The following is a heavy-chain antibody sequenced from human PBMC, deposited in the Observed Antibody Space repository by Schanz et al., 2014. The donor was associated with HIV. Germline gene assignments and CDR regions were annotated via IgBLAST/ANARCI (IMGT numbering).Heavy chain of an antibody. CDR3: ARGRSGYCSGGSCPYGRYYFDY. Sequence: QVQLVQSGAEVKKPGASVKVSCKASGYTFTAYYIHWVRQAPGQGLEWMGLINPYDGSTSNAQKFQGRVTMTRDTSTSTVYMQLSSLTSDDTAVYYCARGRSGYCSGGSCPYGRYYFDYWGQGTLVTVSS. D-gene: IGHD2-15*01. CDR1: GYTFTAYY. J-gene: IGHJ4*02. CDR2: INPYDGST. V-gene: IGHV1-46*01.